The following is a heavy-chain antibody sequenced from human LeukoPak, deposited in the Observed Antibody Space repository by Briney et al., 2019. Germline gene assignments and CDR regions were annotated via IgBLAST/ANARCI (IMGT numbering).Heavy chain of an antibody. Sequence: GESLRLSCVASGFTFSTTWMHWVRQAPGKGLVWVSRIHSDGSSPTYADSVKGRFTISRDNAKNTLYLQMNSLRAEDTAVYYCARAPYGGFADYWGQGTLVTVSS. J-gene: IGHJ4*02. D-gene: IGHD5-12*01. CDR1: GFTFSTTW. CDR2: IHSDGSSP. V-gene: IGHV3-74*01. CDR3: ARAPYGGFADY.